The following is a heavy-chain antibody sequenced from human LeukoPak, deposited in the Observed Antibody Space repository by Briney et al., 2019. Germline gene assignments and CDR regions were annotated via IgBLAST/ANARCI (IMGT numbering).Heavy chain of an antibody. CDR3: SRGSDESKTGDT. J-gene: IGHJ5*02. CDR1: GGSFSNYY. D-gene: IGHD3-9*01. CDR2: IHPYGFT. V-gene: IGHV4-34*01. Sequence: SETLSLTCALYGGSFSNYYWSWIRQPPGKGLEWIGEIHPYGFTNFNPSLKSRVSISVDTSKNQFSLKLTSVTTADTAVYYCSRGSDESKTGDTWGQGSLVTVSS.